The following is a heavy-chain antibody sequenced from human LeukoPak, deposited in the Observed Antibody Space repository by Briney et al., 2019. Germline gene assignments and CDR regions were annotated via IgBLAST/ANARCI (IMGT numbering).Heavy chain of an antibody. Sequence: GGSLRLSCAASGFTLSSYGMHWVRQAPGKGLEWVAVIWYDGSNKYYADSVKGRFTISRDNSKNTLYLQMNSLRAEDTAVYYCARDADGSSSVLSYYFDYWGQGTLVTVSS. D-gene: IGHD6-6*01. CDR3: ARDADGSSSVLSYYFDY. J-gene: IGHJ4*02. V-gene: IGHV3-33*01. CDR1: GFTLSSYG. CDR2: IWYDGSNK.